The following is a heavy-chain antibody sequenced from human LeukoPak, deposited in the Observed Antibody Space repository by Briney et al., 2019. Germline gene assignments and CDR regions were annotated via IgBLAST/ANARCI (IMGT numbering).Heavy chain of an antibody. CDR1: GYTFTGYY. CDR2: INPNSGGT. Sequence: ASVKVSCKASGYTFTGYYMHWVRQAPGQGLEWMGWINPNSGGTNYAQKFQGWVTMTRDTSISTAYMEPSRLRSDDTAVYYCARLAVAGYYFDYWGQGTLVTVSS. J-gene: IGHJ4*02. CDR3: ARLAVAGYYFDY. D-gene: IGHD6-19*01. V-gene: IGHV1-2*04.